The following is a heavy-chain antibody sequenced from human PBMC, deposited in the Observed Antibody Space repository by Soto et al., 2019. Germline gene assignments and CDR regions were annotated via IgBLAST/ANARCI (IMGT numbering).Heavy chain of an antibody. D-gene: IGHD3-16*01. CDR2: IKQDGSEK. CDR3: ARERGNDAFDI. J-gene: IGHJ3*02. CDR1: EFTFSSYW. V-gene: IGHV3-7*01. Sequence: EVQLVESGGGLVQPGGSLRLSCAASEFTFSSYWMSWVRQAPGKGLEWVSNIKQDGSEKDYVDSVKGRFTISRDNAKNSLYLQMNSLRAEDTAVYYCARERGNDAFDIWGQGTMVTVSS.